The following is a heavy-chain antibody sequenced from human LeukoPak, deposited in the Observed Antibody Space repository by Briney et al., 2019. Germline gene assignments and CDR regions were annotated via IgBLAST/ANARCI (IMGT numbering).Heavy chain of an antibody. D-gene: IGHD6-13*01. Sequence: GGSLRLSCAVSGFTFSSYAMRWVRQAPGKGLECVSAISGSGGRTYYADSVKGRFTISRDNSKNTLYLQMNSLRAEDTAVYYCAKDLGVAAAGSPSWFDPWGQGTLVTVSS. CDR1: GFTFSSYA. CDR2: ISGSGGRT. V-gene: IGHV3-23*01. CDR3: AKDLGVAAAGSPSWFDP. J-gene: IGHJ5*02.